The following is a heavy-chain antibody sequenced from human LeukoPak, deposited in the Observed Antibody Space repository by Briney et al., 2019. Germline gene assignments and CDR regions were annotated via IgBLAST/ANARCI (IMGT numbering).Heavy chain of an antibody. D-gene: IGHD3-3*01. CDR1: GFTFSSYS. CDR3: ARSLYYDFWSGRRTNDAFDI. J-gene: IGHJ3*02. CDR2: ISSSSSYI. Sequence: GGSLRLSCGASGFTFSSYSMNWVRQAPGKGLEWVSSISSSSSYIYYADSVKGRFTISRDNAKNSLYLQMNSLRAEDTAVYYCARSLYYDFWSGRRTNDAFDIWGQGTMVTVSS. V-gene: IGHV3-21*01.